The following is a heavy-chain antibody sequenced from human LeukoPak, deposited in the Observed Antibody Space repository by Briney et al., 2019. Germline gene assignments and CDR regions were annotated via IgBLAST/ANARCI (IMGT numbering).Heavy chain of an antibody. J-gene: IGHJ5*02. Sequence: ASVKVSCKASGYTFTSYYMHWVRQAPGQGLEWMGIINPSGGSTSYAQKFQGRVTMTRDMSTSTVYMELSSLRSEDTAVYYCARTPSPTNWFDPWGQGTLVTVSS. CDR2: INPSGGST. V-gene: IGHV1-46*01. D-gene: IGHD2-2*01. CDR1: GYTFTSYY. CDR3: ARTPSPTNWFDP.